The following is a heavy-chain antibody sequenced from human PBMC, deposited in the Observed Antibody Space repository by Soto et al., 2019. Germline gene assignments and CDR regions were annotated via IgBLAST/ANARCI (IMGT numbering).Heavy chain of an antibody. J-gene: IGHJ3*02. CDR2: ISGSGGST. Sequence: GGSLRLSCAASGFTFSSYAMSWVRQAPGKGLEWVSAISGSGGSTYYADSVKGRFTTSRDNSKNTLYLQMNSLRAEDTAVYYCAKAGHVLLLFGELSRRYDAFDIRGQGTMVTVSS. D-gene: IGHD3-10*01. V-gene: IGHV3-23*01. CDR3: AKAGHVLLLFGELSRRYDAFDI. CDR1: GFTFSSYA.